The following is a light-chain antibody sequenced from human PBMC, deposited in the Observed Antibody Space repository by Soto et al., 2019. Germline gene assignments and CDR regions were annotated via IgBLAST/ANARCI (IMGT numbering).Light chain of an antibody. CDR1: ESISRDY. V-gene: IGKV3-20*01. CDR2: GAS. Sequence: ILLTQSPGTLSLSPGQRATLSCRASESISRDYLAWYQQRLGQAPRLLIYGASSGATGIPDRFSGSGSGTDFTLTISRLEPEDFAVYYCQQYGGVPYTFGQGTKLEIK. CDR3: QQYGGVPYT. J-gene: IGKJ2*01.